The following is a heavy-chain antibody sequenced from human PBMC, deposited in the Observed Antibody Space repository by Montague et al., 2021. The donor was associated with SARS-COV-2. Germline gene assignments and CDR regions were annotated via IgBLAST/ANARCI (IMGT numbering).Heavy chain of an antibody. D-gene: IGHD4-11*01. V-gene: IGHV4-38-2*02. Sequence: LTCTVSGYSISSGYYWGWIRQPPGKGLEWIGSIYHSGSTYYNPSLKSRVTISVDTSKNQFSLKLSSVTAADTAVYYCAVNSNYYYYYGMDVWGQGTTVTVSS. J-gene: IGHJ6*02. CDR1: GYSISSGYY. CDR3: AVNSNYYYYYGMDV. CDR2: IYHSGST.